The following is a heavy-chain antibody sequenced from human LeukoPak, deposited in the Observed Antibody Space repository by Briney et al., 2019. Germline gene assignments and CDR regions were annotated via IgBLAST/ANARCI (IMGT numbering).Heavy chain of an antibody. D-gene: IGHD5-18*01. V-gene: IGHV3-48*01. J-gene: IGHJ4*02. CDR1: GFTFSSYS. CDR2: ISSSSSTI. Sequence: PGGSLRLSCAASGFTFSSYSMNWVRQAPGKGLEWVSYISSSSSTIYYADSVKGRFTISRDNAKNSLYLQMNSLRVEDTALYYCAKARSGGKYSYGYGYYFEYWGQGTLVTVSS. CDR3: AKARSGGKYSYGYGYYFEY.